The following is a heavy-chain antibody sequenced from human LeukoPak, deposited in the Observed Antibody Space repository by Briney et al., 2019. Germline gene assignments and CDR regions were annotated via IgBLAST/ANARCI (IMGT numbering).Heavy chain of an antibody. CDR3: SRVTFILVSLDS. D-gene: IGHD5/OR15-5a*01. Sequence: EYAASVKGRFTISRDDSKSIAYLQMNSLKTEDTSVYYCSRVTFILVSLDSWGQGTLVTVSS. J-gene: IGHJ4*02. V-gene: IGHV3-49*02.